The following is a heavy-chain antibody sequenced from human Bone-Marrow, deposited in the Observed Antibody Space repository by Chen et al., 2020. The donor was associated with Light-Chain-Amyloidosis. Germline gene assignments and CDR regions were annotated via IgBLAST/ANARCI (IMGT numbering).Heavy chain of an antibody. CDR3: ATRWDAFDI. CDR1: GDTLTELS. D-gene: IGHD6-13*01. V-gene: IGHV1-24*01. Sequence: QVQLVQSGAEVKRPGASVKVSCKVSGDTLTELSVHWVRQPPGKGLEWVGGSEPEDDKTLYAQKFQGRVTMTWDTSTDTAYMELSSLTSDDTAVYFCATRWDAFDIWGQGTLVTVSS. J-gene: IGHJ3*02. CDR2: SEPEDDKT.